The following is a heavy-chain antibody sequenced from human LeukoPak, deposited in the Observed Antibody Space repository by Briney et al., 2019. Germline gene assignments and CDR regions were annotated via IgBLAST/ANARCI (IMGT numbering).Heavy chain of an antibody. V-gene: IGHV4-30-2*01. J-gene: IGHJ4*02. CDR1: GGSISSGGYY. CDR2: IYHSGST. D-gene: IGHD3-3*01. CDR3: ARDSLDDLTTGDY. Sequence: SETLSLTCTVSGGSISSGGYYWSWIRQPPGKGLEWIGYIYHSGSTYYNPPLKSRVTISVDRSKNQFSLKLSSVTAADTAVYYCARDSLDDLTTGDYWGQGTLVTVSS.